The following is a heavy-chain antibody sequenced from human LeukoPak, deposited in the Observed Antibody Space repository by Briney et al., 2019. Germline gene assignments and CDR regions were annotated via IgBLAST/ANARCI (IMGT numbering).Heavy chain of an antibody. D-gene: IGHD6-19*01. Sequence: PSETLSLTCTVSGGSISSYYWSWIRQPPGKGLEWIGYIYYSGSTNYNPSLKSRVTISVDTSKNQFSLKLSSVTAADTAVYYCARIKADSSGWYEFDYWGQGTLVTVSS. CDR2: IYYSGST. J-gene: IGHJ4*02. CDR1: GGSISSYY. CDR3: ARIKADSSGWYEFDY. V-gene: IGHV4-59*01.